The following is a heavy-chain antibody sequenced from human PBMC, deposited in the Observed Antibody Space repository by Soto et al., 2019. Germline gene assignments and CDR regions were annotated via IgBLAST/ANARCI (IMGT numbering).Heavy chain of an antibody. V-gene: IGHV3-21*01. CDR1: GFTFNNYN. Sequence: PGESLKISCATSGFTFNNYNMNWVRQAPGKGLEWVSSIAARGSGYRYYAESVKGRFTITRDVAKNPLYLQMNNLRADDTALYYCARDLEGADVFDLWGQGTMVTVS. CDR3: ARDLEGADVFDL. J-gene: IGHJ3*01. CDR2: IAARGSGYR. D-gene: IGHD3-16*01.